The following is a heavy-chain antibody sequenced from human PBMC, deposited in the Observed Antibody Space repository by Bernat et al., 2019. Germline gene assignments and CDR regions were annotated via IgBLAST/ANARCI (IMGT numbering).Heavy chain of an antibody. CDR2: IYYSGST. J-gene: IGHJ2*01. CDR3: AGVAAHYWYFDL. V-gene: IGHV4-39*01. Sequence: QLQLQESGPGLVKPSETLSLTYTVSGGSISSSSYYWGWIRQPPGKGLEWIGSIYYSGSTYYNPSLKSRVTISVDTSKNQFSLKLSSVTAADTAVYYCAGVAAHYWYFDLWGRGTLVTVSS. D-gene: IGHD2-15*01. CDR1: GGSISSSSYY.